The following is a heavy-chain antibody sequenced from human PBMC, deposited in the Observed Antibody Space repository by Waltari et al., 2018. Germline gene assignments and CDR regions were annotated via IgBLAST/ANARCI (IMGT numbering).Heavy chain of an antibody. CDR2: INPILGTA. CDR1: GGTFSSYA. Sequence: VQLVQSGAEVKKPGSSVTVSCKASGGTFSSYAIRWVRQAPGQGLEWMGGINPILGTANYAQKFKGRFTITRDESTSTAYMELSSLRSEDTAVYYCARAAKRTGTTSGLDYWGQGTLVTVSS. CDR3: ARAAKRTGTTSGLDY. J-gene: IGHJ4*02. D-gene: IGHD1-7*01. V-gene: IGHV1-69*05.